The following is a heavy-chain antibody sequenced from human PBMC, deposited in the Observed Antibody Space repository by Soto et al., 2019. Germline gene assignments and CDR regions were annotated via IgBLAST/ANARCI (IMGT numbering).Heavy chain of an antibody. D-gene: IGHD3-22*01. J-gene: IGHJ4*02. CDR2: ISTSSTYI. CDR1: GFNFSSYS. Sequence: SLRLSCAASGFNFSSYSMNWVRQAPGKGLEWVSSISTSSTYIYSADSVQGRFTISRDNAKKSLYLHMNSLRAEDTALYYCARFMKDSTGYYIDYWGQGTQVTVSS. V-gene: IGHV3-21*01. CDR3: ARFMKDSTGYYIDY.